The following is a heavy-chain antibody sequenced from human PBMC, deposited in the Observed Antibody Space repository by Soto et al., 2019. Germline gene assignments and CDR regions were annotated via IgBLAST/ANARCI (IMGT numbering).Heavy chain of an antibody. CDR2: IYTSGTT. V-gene: IGHV4-4*07. J-gene: IGHJ4*02. D-gene: IGHD5-18*01. Sequence: PSETLSLTCTVSDGSITVYYVNWIRQPAGKGLEWIGHIYTSGTTNYNPSFKSRVTMSLATSQNQFSLRLTSVTAADTAVYYCARAAYNYGRFDYWGQGTLGTVSS. CDR3: ARAAYNYGRFDY. CDR1: DGSITVYY.